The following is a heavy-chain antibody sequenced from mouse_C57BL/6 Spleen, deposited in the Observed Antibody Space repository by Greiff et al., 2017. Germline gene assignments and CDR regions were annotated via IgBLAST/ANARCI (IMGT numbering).Heavy chain of an antibody. V-gene: IGHV1-81*01. CDR3: ARRDTTGPYWYFDV. CDR2: IYPRSGNT. Sequence: QVQLQPSGAELARPGASVKLSCKASGYTFTSYGISWVKQRTGQGLEWIGEIYPRSGNTYYNAKFKGKATLTADKSSSTAYRELRSLKSEDSACYFCARRDTTGPYWYFDVWGTGTTVTVSS. CDR1: GYTFTSYG. D-gene: IGHD1-1*01. J-gene: IGHJ1*03.